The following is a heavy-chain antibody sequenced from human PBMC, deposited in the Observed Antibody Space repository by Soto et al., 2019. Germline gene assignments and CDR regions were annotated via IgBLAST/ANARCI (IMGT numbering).Heavy chain of an antibody. V-gene: IGHV1-18*01. J-gene: IGHJ4*02. Sequence: QVQQVQSGAEVKKPGASVKVCCKASGYTFTSYGISWVRQAPGQGLEWMGWISAYNGNTNYAQKLQGRVTMTTDTSTSTAYMELRSLRSDDTAVYYCARDGYYDSSGYRSDFDYWGQGTLVTVSS. CDR1: GYTFTSYG. CDR2: ISAYNGNT. CDR3: ARDGYYDSSGYRSDFDY. D-gene: IGHD3-22*01.